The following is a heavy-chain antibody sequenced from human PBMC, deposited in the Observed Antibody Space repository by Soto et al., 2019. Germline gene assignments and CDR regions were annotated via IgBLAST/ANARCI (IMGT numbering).Heavy chain of an antibody. CDR3: ARQGIAVAE. D-gene: IGHD6-19*01. V-gene: IGHV4-59*01. CDR1: GGSISSYY. J-gene: IGHJ4*02. Sequence: SETLSLTCTVSGGSISSYYWSWIRQPPGKGLEWIGYIYYSRSTNYNPSLKSRVTISVDTSKNQFSLKLSSVTAADTAVHYCARQGIAVAEWGQGTLVTVSS. CDR2: IYYSRST.